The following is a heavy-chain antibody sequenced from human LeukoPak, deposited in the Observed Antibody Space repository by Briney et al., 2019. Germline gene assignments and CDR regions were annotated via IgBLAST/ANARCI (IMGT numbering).Heavy chain of an antibody. CDR2: ISYDGSNK. CDR1: GFTFSSYA. CDR3: ARDWGSGYSPTIRPGAFDI. D-gene: IGHD3-22*01. Sequence: PGRSLRLSCAASGFTFSSYAMHWVRQAPGKGLEWVAVISYDGSNKYHADSVKGRFTISRDNSKNTLYLQMNSLSAEDTAVYYCARDWGSGYSPTIRPGAFDIWGQGTMVTVSS. J-gene: IGHJ3*02. V-gene: IGHV3-30-3*01.